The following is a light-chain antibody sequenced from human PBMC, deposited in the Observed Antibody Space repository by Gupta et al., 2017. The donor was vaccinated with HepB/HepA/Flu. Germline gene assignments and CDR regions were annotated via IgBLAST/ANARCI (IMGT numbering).Light chain of an antibody. CDR2: EAS. CDR1: QSIVSY. J-gene: IGKJ4*01. V-gene: IGKV3-11*01. CDR3: QHRLYWPLT. Sequence: EVVLTQSPVTLSLSRGERATLSCRASQSIVSYLAWYQQKPGQAPRLLIYEASNRATDIPARFTGRGSGTDFTLTISILEPEDFAVYYCQHRLYWPLTFGGGTRVEIK.